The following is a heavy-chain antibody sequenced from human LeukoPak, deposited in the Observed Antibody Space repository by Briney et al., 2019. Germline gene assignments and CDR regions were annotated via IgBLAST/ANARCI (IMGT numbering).Heavy chain of an antibody. CDR3: AKDRRYSSGSGALDI. V-gene: IGHV3-23*01. CDR2: ISGDGTT. CDR1: GFTINNYA. J-gene: IGHJ3*02. D-gene: IGHD3-10*01. Sequence: GESLRPSCAASGFTINNYAMTCVRHPPEDGLEWVSPISGDGTTSYADPVRGRFTIARDNPKNTLHLQMNSLRAEDTAIYYCAKDRRYSSGSGALDIWGQGTLVTVSS.